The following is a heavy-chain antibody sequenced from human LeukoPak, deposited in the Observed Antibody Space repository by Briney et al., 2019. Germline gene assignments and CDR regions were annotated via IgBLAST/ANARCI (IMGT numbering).Heavy chain of an antibody. Sequence: GGSLRLSCAASGFTFSSYEMNWVRQAPGKGLEWVLYISSSGSSIHYADSVKGRFTISRDNAKNSLYLQMNSLRAEDTAVYHCARQISRYCSGGSCYSGWEFYFDYWGQGTLVTVSS. CDR1: GFTFSSYE. CDR2: ISSSGSSI. CDR3: ARQISRYCSGGSCYSGWEFYFDY. V-gene: IGHV3-48*03. D-gene: IGHD2-15*01. J-gene: IGHJ4*02.